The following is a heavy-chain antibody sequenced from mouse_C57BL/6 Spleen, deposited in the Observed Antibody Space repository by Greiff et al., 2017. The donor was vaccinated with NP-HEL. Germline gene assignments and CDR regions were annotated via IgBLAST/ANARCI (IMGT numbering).Heavy chain of an antibody. V-gene: IGHV1-50*01. CDR2: IDPSDSYT. D-gene: IGHD1-1*01. CDR1: GYTFTSYW. Sequence: QVQLQQPGAELVKPGASVKLSCKASGYTFTSYWMQWVKQRPGQGLEWIGEIDPSDSYTNYNQKFKGKATLTVDTSSSTAYMQLSSLTSEDSAVYYCATTDAMDDWGQGTSVTVSS. J-gene: IGHJ4*01. CDR3: ATTDAMDD.